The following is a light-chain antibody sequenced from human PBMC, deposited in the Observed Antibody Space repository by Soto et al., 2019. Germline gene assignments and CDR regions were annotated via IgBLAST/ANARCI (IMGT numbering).Light chain of an antibody. J-gene: IGKJ1*01. CDR1: QTIRRW. V-gene: IGKV1-5*01. CDR2: DAS. Sequence: DIEMTQSPSTLSASVGDRVTITCRASQTIRRWLAWYQQRPGKAPKVLIYDASTLESGVPARFSGSGSGTEFTLTISSPQPEDSATYYCQHYNSDPWTFGQGTKV. CDR3: QHYNSDPWT.